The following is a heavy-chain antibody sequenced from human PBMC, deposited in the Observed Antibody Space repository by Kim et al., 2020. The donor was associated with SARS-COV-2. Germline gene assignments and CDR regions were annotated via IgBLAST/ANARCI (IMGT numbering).Heavy chain of an antibody. CDR3: TRSRHGYTPDY. D-gene: IGHD5-12*01. V-gene: IGHV3-49*02. CDR2: TT. J-gene: IGHJ4*02. Sequence: TTVYAASVKGRFTISRDDSKSIVYLKMDSLKTEDTAVYYCTRSRHGYTPDYWGQGTLVIVSS.